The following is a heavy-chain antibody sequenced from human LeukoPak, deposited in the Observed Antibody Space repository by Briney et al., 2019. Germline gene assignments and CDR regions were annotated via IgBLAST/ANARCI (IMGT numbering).Heavy chain of an antibody. V-gene: IGHV3-74*01. CDR2: INSDGSST. J-gene: IGHJ4*02. CDR3: ASGPYYYHFYFDY. CDR1: GFTFSSYW. D-gene: IGHD3-22*01. Sequence: PGGSLRLSCAASGFTFSSYWMHWVRQAPGKGLVWVSRINSDGSSTSYADSVKGRFTISRDNAKNTLYLQMNSLRAEDTAVYYCASGPYYYHFYFDYWGQGTLVTVSS.